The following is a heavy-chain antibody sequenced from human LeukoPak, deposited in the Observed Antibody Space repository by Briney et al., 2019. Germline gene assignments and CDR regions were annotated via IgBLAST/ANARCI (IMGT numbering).Heavy chain of an antibody. J-gene: IGHJ4*02. Sequence: PSETLSLTCAVYGXFFSGYYWSWIRQPPGKGLEWIGEINHSGSTNYNPSLTSRVTISVDTSKSQFSLKLSSVTAADTAIYYCARLPYGGFDYWGQGTLVTVSS. V-gene: IGHV4-34*01. CDR1: GXFFSGYY. CDR3: ARLPYGGFDY. CDR2: INHSGST. D-gene: IGHD4-23*01.